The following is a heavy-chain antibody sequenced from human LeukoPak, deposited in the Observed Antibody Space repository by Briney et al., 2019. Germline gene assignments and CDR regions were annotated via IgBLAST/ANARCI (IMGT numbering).Heavy chain of an antibody. Sequence: GGSLRLSCAASRFTFSNFAMSWVRQAPGKGLEWVSTISGSGGSTYYADSVKGRFTISRDNSKNALFLQMNSLRAEDTAVYYCAKSGPYCSSTSCNYFDYWGQGTLVTVSS. J-gene: IGHJ4*02. V-gene: IGHV3-23*01. D-gene: IGHD2-2*01. CDR2: ISGSGGST. CDR1: RFTFSNFA. CDR3: AKSGPYCSSTSCNYFDY.